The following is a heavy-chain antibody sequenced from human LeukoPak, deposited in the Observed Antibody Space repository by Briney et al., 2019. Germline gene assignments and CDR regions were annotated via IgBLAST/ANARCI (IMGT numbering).Heavy chain of an antibody. CDR2: ISSSGSTI. D-gene: IGHD3-10*01. J-gene: IGHJ5*02. Sequence: PGGSLRLSCAASGLTFSDYYMSWIRQAPGKGLEWVSYISSSGSTIYYADSVKGRFTISRDNAKNSLYLQMNSLRAEDTAVYYCARVYYYGSGDNWFDPWGQGPWSPSPQ. CDR3: ARVYYYGSGDNWFDP. V-gene: IGHV3-11*01. CDR1: GLTFSDYY.